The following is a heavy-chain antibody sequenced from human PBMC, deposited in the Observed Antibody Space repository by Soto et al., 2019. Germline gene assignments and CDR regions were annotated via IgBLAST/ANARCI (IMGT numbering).Heavy chain of an antibody. V-gene: IGHV3-21*01. D-gene: IGHD4-4*01. CDR1: GFTFSSYS. CDR3: ARDDYSNYLSYYYYGMDV. Sequence: XESLRLSCAASGFTFSSYSRNWVRQAPGKGLEWVSSISSSSSYIHYADSVKGRFTISRDNAKNSLYLQMNSLRAEDTAVYYCARDDYSNYLSYYYYGMDVWGQGTTVTVSS. J-gene: IGHJ6*02. CDR2: ISSSSSYI.